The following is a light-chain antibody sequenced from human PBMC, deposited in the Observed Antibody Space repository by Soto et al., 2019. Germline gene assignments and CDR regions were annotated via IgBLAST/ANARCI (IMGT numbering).Light chain of an antibody. Sequence: EIVLTQSPGTLSLSPGERATLSCRASQSVSSSYLAWYQQKPGQAPMLLIYGASSRATGIPDMFSGSGSGTDFTLTISRLEPEDFAVYYCQQYGSSPLTFGGGTKVEIK. CDR3: QQYGSSPLT. V-gene: IGKV3-20*01. J-gene: IGKJ4*01. CDR1: QSVSSSY. CDR2: GAS.